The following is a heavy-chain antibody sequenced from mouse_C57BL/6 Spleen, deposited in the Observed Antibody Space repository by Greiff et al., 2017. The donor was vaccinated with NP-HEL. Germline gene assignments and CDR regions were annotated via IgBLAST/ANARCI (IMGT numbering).Heavy chain of an antibody. Sequence: EVKLMESGAELVRPGASVKLSCTASGFNIKDYYMHWVKQRPEQGLEWIGRIDPEDGDTEYAPKFQGKATMTADTSSNTAYLQLSSLTSEDTAVYYCTLITTVVARAYWGQGTLVTVSA. CDR1: GFNIKDYY. CDR2: IDPEDGDT. D-gene: IGHD1-1*01. J-gene: IGHJ3*01. V-gene: IGHV14-1*01. CDR3: TLITTVVARAY.